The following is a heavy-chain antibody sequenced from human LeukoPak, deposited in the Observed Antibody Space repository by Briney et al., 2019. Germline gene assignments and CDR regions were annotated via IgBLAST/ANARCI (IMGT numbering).Heavy chain of an antibody. CDR1: GLTFSNEW. V-gene: IGHV3-74*01. CDR3: AREASGAGRCSFNS. CDR2: INSDGSRT. D-gene: IGHD6-19*01. J-gene: IGHJ1*01. Sequence: PGGSLRLSCAASGLTFSNEWMHWVRQAPGTGLVWVSRINSDGSRTHYADSVEGRFTISRDNAKNTLYLQMNSLRAEDTAVYFCAREASGAGRCSFNSWGQGSLVTVSS.